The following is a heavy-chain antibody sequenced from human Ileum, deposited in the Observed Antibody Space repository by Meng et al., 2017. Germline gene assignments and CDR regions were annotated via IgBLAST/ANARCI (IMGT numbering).Heavy chain of an antibody. D-gene: IGHD3-9*01. Sequence: EPLSHPGIFPGGPSSSTTTVYSWWWIRQPPGKGLEWIGSIYSTGTTYYNPSLESRVTISRDTSKNQFSLKLTSVTAADTAVYYCARQPTGYPNWFDPWGQGTLVTVSS. V-gene: IGHV4-39*07. CDR2: IYSTGTT. CDR1: GGPSSSTTTVYS. CDR3: ARQPTGYPNWFDP. J-gene: IGHJ5*02.